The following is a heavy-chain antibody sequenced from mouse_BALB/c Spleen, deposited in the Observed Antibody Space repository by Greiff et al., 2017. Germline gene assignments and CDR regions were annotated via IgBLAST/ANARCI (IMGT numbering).Heavy chain of an antibody. J-gene: IGHJ1*01. CDR2: INPSNGRT. D-gene: IGHD1-1*02. CDR3: AGYYGGYWYFDV. V-gene: IGHV1S81*02. CDR1: GYTFTSYW. Sequence: QVQLKQPGAGLVQPGASVKLSCKASGYTFTSYWMHWVKQRPGQGLEWIGAINPSNGRTNYTEKFKSKATLTVDNSSSTAYMQLSSLTSEDYAVYCWAGYYGGYWYFDVWGAGTTVTVSS.